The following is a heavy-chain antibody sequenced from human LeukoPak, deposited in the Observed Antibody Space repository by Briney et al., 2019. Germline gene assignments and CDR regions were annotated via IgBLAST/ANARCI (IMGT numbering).Heavy chain of an antibody. CDR3: ARGTLVVTGHYVMDV. V-gene: IGHV1-18*01. CDR1: GYTFSNYD. Sequence: ASVKVSCKASGYTFSNYDISWVRQAPGQGREGMGWISDDNGNTNYAQKLQGRVTMTTDTSTSTAYMELRSLRSDDTAVYFCARGTLVVTGHYVMDVWGQGTTVTVSS. J-gene: IGHJ6*02. CDR2: ISDDNGNT. D-gene: IGHD2-21*02.